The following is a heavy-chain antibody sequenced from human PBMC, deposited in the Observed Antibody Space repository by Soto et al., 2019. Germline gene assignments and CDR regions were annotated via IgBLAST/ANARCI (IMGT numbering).Heavy chain of an antibody. Sequence: QVQLQESGPGLVKPSETLSLTCTVSGGSISSYYWSWIRQPPGKGLEWIGYIYYSGSTNYNPSLKSRVTISVDTYTNQFSLKLSSVTAADTAAYCCARGDRGYSGYRFDYWGQGTLVTVSS. CDR3: ARGDRGYSGYRFDY. D-gene: IGHD5-12*01. V-gene: IGHV4-59*01. CDR1: GGSISSYY. J-gene: IGHJ4*02. CDR2: IYYSGST.